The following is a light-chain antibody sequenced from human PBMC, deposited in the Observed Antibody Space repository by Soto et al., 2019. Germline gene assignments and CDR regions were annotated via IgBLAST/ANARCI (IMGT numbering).Light chain of an antibody. J-gene: IGKJ4*01. Sequence: IELTQSPSSLSASVRDRATITFQASQDLAIYLAWYQQKPGEAPKLLIYAASTLYGGVPSRFSGSGSGTDFALTIPSLQAEDFATYYCQQLRMYPSTCGGGTKVDIK. CDR2: AAS. CDR1: QDLAIY. CDR3: QQLRMYPST. V-gene: IGKV1-9*01.